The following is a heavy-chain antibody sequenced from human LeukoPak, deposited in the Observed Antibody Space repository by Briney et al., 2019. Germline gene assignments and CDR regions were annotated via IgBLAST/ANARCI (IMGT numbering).Heavy chain of an antibody. D-gene: IGHD6-6*01. J-gene: IGHJ5*02. CDR3: ARGEQLEGDWFDP. CDR2: INPNSGGT. Sequence: ASVKVSCKASGYTFTGYYMHWVRQAPGQGLEWVGWINPNSGGTNYAQKFQGRVTMTRDTSISTAYMELSRLRSDDTAVYYCARGEQLEGDWFDPWGQGTLVTVSS. CDR1: GYTFTGYY. V-gene: IGHV1-2*02.